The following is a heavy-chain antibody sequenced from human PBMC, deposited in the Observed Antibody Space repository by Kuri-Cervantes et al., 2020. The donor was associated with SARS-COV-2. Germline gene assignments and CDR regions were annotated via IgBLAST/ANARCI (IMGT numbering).Heavy chain of an antibody. D-gene: IGHD2-2*01. CDR1: GFTFSSYA. V-gene: IGHV3-30-3*01. Sequence: GESLKISCAASGFTFSSYAMHWVRQAPGKGLEWVAVISYDGSNKYYADSVKGRFTISRDNSKNTLYLQMNSLRAEDTAVYYCARDPGIVVVPAAIPGAFDIWGQGTMVTVSS. CDR2: ISYDGSNK. J-gene: IGHJ3*02. CDR3: ARDPGIVVVPAAIPGAFDI.